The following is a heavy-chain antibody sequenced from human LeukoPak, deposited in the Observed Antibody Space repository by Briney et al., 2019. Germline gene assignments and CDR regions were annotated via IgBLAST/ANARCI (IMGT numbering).Heavy chain of an antibody. Sequence: GASVKVSYKASGGTFSSYAISWVRQAPGQGLEWMGGIIPVFGTANYAQKFQGRVTITTDESTSTAYMELSSLRSEDTAVYYCARVGSYVVVPAAMDYYYMDVWGKGTTVTVSS. CDR1: GGTFSSYA. D-gene: IGHD2-2*01. CDR3: ARVGSYVVVPAAMDYYYMDV. J-gene: IGHJ6*03. CDR2: IIPVFGTA. V-gene: IGHV1-69*05.